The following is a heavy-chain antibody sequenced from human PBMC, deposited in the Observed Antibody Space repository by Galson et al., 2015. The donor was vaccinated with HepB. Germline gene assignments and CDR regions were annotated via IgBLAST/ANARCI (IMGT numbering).Heavy chain of an antibody. CDR2: INEDGYEK. D-gene: IGHD3-22*01. CDR3: AREYFYNSSGYRALAY. J-gene: IGHJ4*02. Sequence: SLRLSCAASGFAYDTYCMTWVRQAPGKGLEWVANINEDGYEKNYVDSVKGRFTISRDNAKNSLYLQMNSLRAEDTAVYYCAREYFYNSSGYRALAYWGQGTPVTVS. V-gene: IGHV3-7*03. CDR1: GFAYDTYC.